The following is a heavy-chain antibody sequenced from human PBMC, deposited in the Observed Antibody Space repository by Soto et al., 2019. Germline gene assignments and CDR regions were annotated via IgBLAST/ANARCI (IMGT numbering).Heavy chain of an antibody. CDR3: SRHLYGYSSSWYRIDY. CDR1: GYSFTSYW. J-gene: IGHJ4*02. CDR2: IYPGDSDT. V-gene: IGHV5-51*01. Sequence: GESLKISCKGSGYSFTSYWIGWVRQMPGKGLEWMGIIYPGDSDTRYSPSFQGQVTISADKPISTAYLQWSSLKASDTAMYYCSRHLYGYSSSWYRIDYWGRGTLVTVSS. D-gene: IGHD6-13*01.